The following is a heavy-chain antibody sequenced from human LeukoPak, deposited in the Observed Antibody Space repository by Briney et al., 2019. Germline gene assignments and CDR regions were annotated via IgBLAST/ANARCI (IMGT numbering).Heavy chain of an antibody. CDR3: ARFKRGSSGYSFDY. J-gene: IGHJ4*01. CDR2: VSSSGNTI. V-gene: IGHV3-11*01. CDR1: GFTFSDYY. Sequence: PGGSLRLSCAASGFTFSDYYMSCIRQAPGKGLEWVSYVSSSGNTIYYADSVKGRFTISRDNAKNSLYLQMNSLRAEDTAVYYCARFKRGSSGYSFDYWGQGTLVTVSS. D-gene: IGHD3-22*01.